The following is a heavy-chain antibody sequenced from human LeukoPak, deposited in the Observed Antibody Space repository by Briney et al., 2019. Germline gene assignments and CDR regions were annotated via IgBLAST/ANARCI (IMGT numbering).Heavy chain of an antibody. V-gene: IGHV1-69*05. J-gene: IGHJ6*03. D-gene: IGHD1-7*01. CDR3: ASNNGNYLRGAYYYYMDV. CDR2: IIPIFGTA. Sequence: ASVKVSCKASGYTFTSYGISWVRQAPGQGLEWMGGIIPIFGTANYAQKFQGRVTITTDESTSTAYMELSSLRSEDTAVYYCASNNGNYLRGAYYYYMDVWGKGTTVTVSS. CDR1: GYTFTSYG.